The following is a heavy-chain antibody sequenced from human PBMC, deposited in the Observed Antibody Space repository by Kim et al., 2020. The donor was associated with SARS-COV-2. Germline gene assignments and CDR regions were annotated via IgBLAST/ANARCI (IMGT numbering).Heavy chain of an antibody. Sequence: GGSLRLSCAASGFTFSSYAMHWVRQAPGKGLEWVAVISYDGSNKYYADSVKGRFTISRDNSKNTLYLQMNSLRAEDTAVYYCARDDCSGGSCDSPYGMDVWGQGTLVTVSS. CDR3: ARDDCSGGSCDSPYGMDV. CDR1: GFTFSSYA. V-gene: IGHV3-30-3*01. CDR2: ISYDGSNK. D-gene: IGHD2-15*01. J-gene: IGHJ6*02.